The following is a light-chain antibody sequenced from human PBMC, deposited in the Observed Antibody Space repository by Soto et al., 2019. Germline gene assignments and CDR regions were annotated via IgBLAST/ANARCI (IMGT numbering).Light chain of an antibody. CDR2: GAS. CDR3: QQYGSSPLT. CDR1: QSVSSSY. V-gene: IGKV3-20*01. J-gene: IGKJ4*01. Sequence: IVLTQSPATLSLSPGERATLSCRASQSVSSSYLAWYQQKPGQAPRLLIYGASSRATGIPDRFSGSGSGTDFTLTISRLEPEDFAVYYCQQYGSSPLTFGGGTKVDI.